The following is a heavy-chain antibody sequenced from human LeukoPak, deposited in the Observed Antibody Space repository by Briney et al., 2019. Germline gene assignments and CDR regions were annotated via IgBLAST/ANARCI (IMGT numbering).Heavy chain of an antibody. CDR2: IDPANGAT. J-gene: IGHJ3*01. Sequence: ASVKVSCKTSGYTFTDFSIHWVRQAPGQGLEWMGYIDPANGATRYAQKFQERVTITRDMSTSLVYMELSSLRSEDTAVYYCAAEAAYYYDSRDAFDVWGQGTMVTVSS. V-gene: IGHV1-2*02. CDR1: GYTFTDFS. CDR3: AAEAAYYYDSRDAFDV. D-gene: IGHD3-22*01.